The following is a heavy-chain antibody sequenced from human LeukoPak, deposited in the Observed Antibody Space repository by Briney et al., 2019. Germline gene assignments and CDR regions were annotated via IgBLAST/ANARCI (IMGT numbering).Heavy chain of an antibody. D-gene: IGHD3-10*01. CDR1: GGSISSYY. CDR2: IYTSGST. CDR3: ARHAYYYGSGSYYNSNWFDP. V-gene: IGHV4-4*07. Sequence: SETLSLTCTVSGGSISSYYWSWIRQPAGKGLEWIGRIYTSGSTNYNPSLKSRVTMSVDTSKNQFSLKLSSVTAADTAVYYCARHAYYYGSGSYYNSNWFDPWGQGTLVTVSS. J-gene: IGHJ5*02.